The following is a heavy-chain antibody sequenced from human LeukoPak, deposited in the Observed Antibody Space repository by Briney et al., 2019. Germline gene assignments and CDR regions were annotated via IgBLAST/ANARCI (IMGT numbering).Heavy chain of an antibody. V-gene: IGHV3-21*01. CDR3: ARDLEVWADSGSRAGAFDI. Sequence: GGSLRLSCAASGFTFSSYSMNWVRQAPGKGLEWVSSISSSSSYIYYADSVKGRFTISRDNAKNSLYLQMNSLRAEDTAVYYCARDLEVWADSGSRAGAFDIWGQGTMVTVSS. D-gene: IGHD1-26*01. CDR1: GFTFSSYS. J-gene: IGHJ3*02. CDR2: ISSSSSYI.